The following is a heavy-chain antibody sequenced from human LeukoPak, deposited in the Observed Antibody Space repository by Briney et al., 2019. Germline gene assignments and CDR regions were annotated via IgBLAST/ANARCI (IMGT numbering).Heavy chain of an antibody. D-gene: IGHD3-3*01. V-gene: IGHV1-46*01. CDR3: TTNLISLFGVGY. CDR1: GYTFTSYY. CDR2: INPSGGST. Sequence: ASVKVSCKAYGYTFTSYYMHWVRQAPGQGLEWMGIINPSGGSTSYAQKFQGRVTMTEDTSTDTVYLELSSLRSEDTAIYYCTTNLISLFGVGYWGHGTLVTVSS. J-gene: IGHJ4*01.